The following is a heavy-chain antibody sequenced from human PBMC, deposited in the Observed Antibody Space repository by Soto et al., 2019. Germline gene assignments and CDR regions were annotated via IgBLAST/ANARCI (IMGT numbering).Heavy chain of an antibody. Sequence: PSQTLSLTCAISWGSVSSDSAAWNWIRQSPSRGLEWLGRTYYRSKWYNDYALSVKSRITINPDTSTNQFSLQLKSVTPEDTAVYYCARSPPVIGANWFDPWGQGTLVTVSS. J-gene: IGHJ5*02. CDR1: WGSVSSDSAA. V-gene: IGHV6-1*01. CDR3: ARSPPVIGANWFDP. CDR2: TYYRSKWYN. D-gene: IGHD1-26*01.